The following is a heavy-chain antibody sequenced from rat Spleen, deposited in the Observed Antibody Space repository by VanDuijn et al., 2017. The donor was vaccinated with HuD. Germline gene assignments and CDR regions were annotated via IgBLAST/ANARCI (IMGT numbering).Heavy chain of an antibody. J-gene: IGHJ4*01. CDR2: ITYDGSST. CDR1: GFTFSDYN. D-gene: IGHD4-3*01. CDR3: ARHNSGYVMDA. V-gene: IGHV5-7*01. Sequence: EVQLVESGGGLVQPGRSLRLSCAASGFTFSDYNMAWVRQAPRKGLEWVAIITYDGSSTYYRDSVKGRFTISRDNAKSTLYLQMDSLRSEDTATYYCARHNSGYVMDAWGQGASVTVSS.